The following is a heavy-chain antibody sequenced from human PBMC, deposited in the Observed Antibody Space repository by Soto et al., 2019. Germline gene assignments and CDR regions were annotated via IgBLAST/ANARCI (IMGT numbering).Heavy chain of an antibody. J-gene: IGHJ5*02. Sequence: SVKVSCKASGGTFSSYAISWVRQAPGQGLEWMGGIIPIFGTANYAQKFQGRVTITADESTSTAYMELSSLRSEDTAVYYCARSNSSGWFSGWFDPWGQGTLVTVSS. V-gene: IGHV1-69*13. D-gene: IGHD6-19*01. CDR1: GGTFSSYA. CDR2: IIPIFGTA. CDR3: ARSNSSGWFSGWFDP.